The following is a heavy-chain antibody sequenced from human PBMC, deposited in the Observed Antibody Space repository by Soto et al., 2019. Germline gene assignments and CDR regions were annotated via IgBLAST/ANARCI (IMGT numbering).Heavy chain of an antibody. V-gene: IGHV3-21*01. D-gene: IGHD5-12*01. J-gene: IGHJ4*02. CDR1: GFTFSSYA. Sequence: GGSLRLSCAASGFTFSSYAMHWVRQAPGKGLEWVASITSNRSYIYYADSVKGRFTISRDNAKNSLYLQMNSLRAEDTAVYYCAREVSKYSGYDFDYWGQGTLVTVSS. CDR3: AREVSKYSGYDFDY. CDR2: ITSNRSYI.